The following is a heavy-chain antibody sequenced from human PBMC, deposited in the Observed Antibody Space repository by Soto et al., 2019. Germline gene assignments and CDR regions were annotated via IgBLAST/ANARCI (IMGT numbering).Heavy chain of an antibody. J-gene: IGHJ4*02. CDR1: GGSINIYY. CDR3: ASGFGEMAN. D-gene: IGHD3-10*01. V-gene: IGHV4-59*01. CDR2: VYYTGDT. Sequence: QVQLQESGPGLVRPSETLSLICTVSGGSINIYYWNWIRQSPGKGLEWIGYVYYTGDTNYNPSLKSRVTISVDASKKHFSLELTSVTAADTAIYYCASGFGEMANWGQGTLVTVSS.